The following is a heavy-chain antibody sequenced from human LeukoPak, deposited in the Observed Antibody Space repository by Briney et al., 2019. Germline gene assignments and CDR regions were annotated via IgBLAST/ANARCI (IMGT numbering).Heavy chain of an antibody. Sequence: PSETLSLTCTVSGYSISSGYYWGWIRQPPGKGLEWIGSIYHSGSTYYNPSLKSRVTISVDTSKNQFSLKLSSVTAADTAVYYCAKSYGDYGGEGYRGQGTLVTVSS. J-gene: IGHJ4*02. CDR2: IYHSGST. CDR1: GYSISSGYY. D-gene: IGHD4-17*01. V-gene: IGHV4-38-2*02. CDR3: AKSYGDYGGEGY.